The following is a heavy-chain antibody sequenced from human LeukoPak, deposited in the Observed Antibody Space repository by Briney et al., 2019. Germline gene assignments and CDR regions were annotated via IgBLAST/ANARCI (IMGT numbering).Heavy chain of an antibody. J-gene: IGHJ5*02. CDR3: ASTNDFGDYVGA. Sequence: SETLSLTCAVSGXSVSSGGFSWSWIRQPPGKGLEWIGYMYHGGSTYYNPSLESRLTISVDRSKNQFSLKLSFVTAADTAVYYCASTNDFGDYVGAWGQGTLVTVSS. D-gene: IGHD4-17*01. V-gene: IGHV4-30-2*01. CDR2: MYHGGST. CDR1: GXSVSSGGFS.